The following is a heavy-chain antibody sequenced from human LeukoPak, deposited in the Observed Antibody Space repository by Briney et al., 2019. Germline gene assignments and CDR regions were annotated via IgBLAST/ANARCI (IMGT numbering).Heavy chain of an antibody. CDR3: AKDLGSSWSPPVY. CDR1: GFSLGSYA. V-gene: IGHV3-23*01. CDR2: ISGSGGST. D-gene: IGHD6-13*01. Sequence: QPGGSLRLSCAASGFSLGSYAMNWVRQAPGKGLEWVSIISGSGGSTYYADSVKGRFTISRDNSKNTLYLQMNSLIPEDTAMYYCAKDLGSSWSPPVYCGQGTLVTVSS. J-gene: IGHJ4*02.